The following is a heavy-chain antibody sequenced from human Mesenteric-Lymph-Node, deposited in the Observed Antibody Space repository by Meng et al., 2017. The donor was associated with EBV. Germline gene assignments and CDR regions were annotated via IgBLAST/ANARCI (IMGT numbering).Heavy chain of an antibody. CDR2: MYHSGST. CDR1: GGSISNDHW. V-gene: IGHV4-4*02. D-gene: IGHD4-11*01. Sequence: QVQLQESGPGLVQPSGTLSLTCGVSGGSISNDHWWSWVRQPPGKGLEWIGEMYHSGSTNYNPSLKSRVTISVDKSKNQFFLNLNSVTAADTAVYYCARGREYSWGYWGQGTLVTVSS. J-gene: IGHJ4*02. CDR3: ARGREYSWGY.